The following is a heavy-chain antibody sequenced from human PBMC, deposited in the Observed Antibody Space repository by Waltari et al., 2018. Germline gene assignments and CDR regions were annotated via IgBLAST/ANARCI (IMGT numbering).Heavy chain of an antibody. J-gene: IGHJ4*02. CDR3: AKGTGYCSSTSCSKFDY. Sequence: QVQLVESGGGVVQPGRCLRLSCAASGFTFSSYGMHCVRQAPGKGLEWVAVISYDGSNKYYADSVKCRFTISRDNSKNTLYLQMNSLRAEDTAVYYCAKGTGYCSSTSCSKFDYWGQGTLVTVSS. D-gene: IGHD2-2*01. CDR2: ISYDGSNK. V-gene: IGHV3-30*18. CDR1: GFTFSSYG.